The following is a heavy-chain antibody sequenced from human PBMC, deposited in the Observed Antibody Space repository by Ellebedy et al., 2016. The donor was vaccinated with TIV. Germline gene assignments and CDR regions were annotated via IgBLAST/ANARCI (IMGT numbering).Heavy chain of an antibody. J-gene: IGHJ5*02. CDR2: IYYSGST. CDR1: GGSISSYY. V-gene: IGHV4-59*01. Sequence: LRLSXTVSGGSISSYYWSWIRQPPGKGLEWIGYIYYSGSTNYNPSFKSRVTISVDTSKNQFSLKLSSVTAADTAVYYCARGGTVAGTVWFDPWGQGTLVTVSS. D-gene: IGHD6-19*01. CDR3: ARGGTVAGTVWFDP.